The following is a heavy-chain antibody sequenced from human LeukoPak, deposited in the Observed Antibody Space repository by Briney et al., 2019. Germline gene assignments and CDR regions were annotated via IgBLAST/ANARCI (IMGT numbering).Heavy chain of an antibody. Sequence: GGSLRLSCAASGFTVSSNYMSWVRQAPGKGPEWVSVIYSDGSTYYADSVKGRFTISRDTPKNTLYLQMNSLRTEDTAVYYCARDLAAGGTYPHYWGQGTPVSVSS. V-gene: IGHV3-53*01. CDR3: ARDLAAGGTYPHY. D-gene: IGHD6-13*01. J-gene: IGHJ4*02. CDR1: GFTVSSNY. CDR2: IYSDGST.